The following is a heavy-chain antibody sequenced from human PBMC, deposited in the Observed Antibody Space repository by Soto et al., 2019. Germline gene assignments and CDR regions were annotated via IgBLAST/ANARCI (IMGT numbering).Heavy chain of an antibody. Sequence: QVQLVQSGAEVKRPGSSLRVSCRASGGTFDSYSISWVRQAPGQGLEWLGKVAPIFDFSRYAPKFQGRVTITADKSTSIAYRDLSGLTSEDTAVYYSATGALGGRQQLVRDAFDFWGQGTKVTVSS. V-gene: IGHV1-69*02. J-gene: IGHJ3*01. CDR1: GGTFDSYS. CDR3: ATGALGGRQQLVRDAFDF. D-gene: IGHD3-16*01. CDR2: VAPIFDFS.